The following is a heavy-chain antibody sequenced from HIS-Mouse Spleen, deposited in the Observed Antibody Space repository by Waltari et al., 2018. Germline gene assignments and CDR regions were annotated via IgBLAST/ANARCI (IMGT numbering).Heavy chain of an antibody. CDR2: IYYSGST. J-gene: IGHJ2*01. D-gene: IGHD6-13*01. CDR1: GGSISSSSSY. CDR3: AREIPYSSSWYDWYFDL. Sequence: QLQLQESGPGLVKPSGTLSLTCTVSGGSISSSSSYWGWLRQPPGKGLEWIGSIYYSGSTYYNPSLKSRVTISVDTSKNQFSLKLSSVTAADTAVYYCAREIPYSSSWYDWYFDLWGRGTLVTVSS. V-gene: IGHV4-39*07.